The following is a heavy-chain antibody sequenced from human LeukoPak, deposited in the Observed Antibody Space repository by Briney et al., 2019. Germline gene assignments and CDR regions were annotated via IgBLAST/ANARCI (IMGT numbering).Heavy chain of an antibody. J-gene: IGHJ4*02. CDR2: IRGSADIT. CDR3: AKRKYYESGPFDF. Sequence: GGFLRLSCAASGFTFSSCAMSWVRQAPGKGLEWVSIIRGSADITYYADSVKGRFTISRDNSKNTLFLQMNSLRAEDTAIYYCAKRKYYESGPFDFWGQGTLVTVSS. CDR1: GFTFSSCA. V-gene: IGHV3-23*01. D-gene: IGHD3-10*01.